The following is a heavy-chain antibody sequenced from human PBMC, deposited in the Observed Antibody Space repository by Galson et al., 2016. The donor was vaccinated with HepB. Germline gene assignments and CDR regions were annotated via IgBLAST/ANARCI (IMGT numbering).Heavy chain of an antibody. CDR3: ARGYTPSGLKGLDY. CDR1: GFTFSLYN. D-gene: IGHD6-13*01. CDR2: ISSSSSTI. J-gene: IGHJ4*02. Sequence: SLRLSCAASGFTFSLYNMNWVRQAPGKGLEWVSYISSSSSTIYYVDSVKGRFTNSRDNAKNSLYLQMNSLRAEDTAVYYCARGYTPSGLKGLDYWGQGTLVTVSS. V-gene: IGHV3-48*04.